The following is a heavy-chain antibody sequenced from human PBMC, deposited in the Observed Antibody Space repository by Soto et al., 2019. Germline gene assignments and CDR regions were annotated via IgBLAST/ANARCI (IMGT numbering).Heavy chain of an antibody. J-gene: IGHJ4*02. V-gene: IGHV4-59*01. Sequence: QVQLQESGPGLVKPSETLSLTCTVSGGSIRSYYWSWIRQPPGKGLEWIGYIYNSGSTSYSPSLKSRVSVSIEQSRKQFSLRLSSVTAADTAVYYCARVGTHYESEGYYSLDLDSWGQGTLVTVSS. CDR1: GGSIRSYY. D-gene: IGHD3-22*01. CDR3: ARVGTHYESEGYYSLDLDS. CDR2: IYNSGST.